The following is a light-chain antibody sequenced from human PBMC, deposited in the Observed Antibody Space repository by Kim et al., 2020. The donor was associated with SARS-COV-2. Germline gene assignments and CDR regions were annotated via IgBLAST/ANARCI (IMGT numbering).Light chain of an antibody. CDR1: SSDVASYNY. J-gene: IGLJ2*01. V-gene: IGLV2-8*01. CDR2: EVN. Sequence: QSALTQPPSASGSPGQSVTFSCTGTSSDVASYNYVSWYQQHPGKAPKLMIYEVNKRPSGVPDRFSGSKSGNTASLTVSGLQAEDEAYYYCRSYGGSNNVLFGGGTQLTVL. CDR3: RSYGGSNNVL.